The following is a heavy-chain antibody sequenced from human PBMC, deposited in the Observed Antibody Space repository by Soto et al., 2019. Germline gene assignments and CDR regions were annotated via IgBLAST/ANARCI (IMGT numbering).Heavy chain of an antibody. Sequence: QVQLVQSGAEVKKPGASVKVSCKASGDTFTDYYIHWVRQAPGQGLEWMGTVNPSGGHTTYAQHFAGRRTMTRDTSTSTIYMELASLTSEDTAIYFCARGGHVVVVTAALDYWGQGTLVTVSS. CDR1: GDTFTDYY. V-gene: IGHV1-46*01. CDR2: VNPSGGHT. D-gene: IGHD2-21*02. J-gene: IGHJ4*02. CDR3: ARGGHVVVVTAALDY.